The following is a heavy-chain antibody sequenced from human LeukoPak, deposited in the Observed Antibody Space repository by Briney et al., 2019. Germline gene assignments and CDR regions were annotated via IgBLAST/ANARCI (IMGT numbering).Heavy chain of an antibody. CDR1: GGSISSSNW. D-gene: IGHD2-15*01. CDR3: ARGCSGGSCYSQFDY. J-gene: IGHJ4*02. Sequence: PSGTLSLTCAVSGGSISSSNWWSWARQPPGKGLEWIGEIYHSGSTNYNPSLKSRVTISVDKSKNQFSLKLSSVTAADTAVYYCARGCSGGSCYSQFDYWGQGTLVTVSS. CDR2: IYHSGST. V-gene: IGHV4-4*02.